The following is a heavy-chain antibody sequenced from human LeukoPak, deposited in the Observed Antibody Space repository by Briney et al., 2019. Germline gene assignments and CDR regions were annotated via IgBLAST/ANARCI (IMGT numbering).Heavy chain of an antibody. V-gene: IGHV3-30*02. J-gene: IGHJ4*02. Sequence: GSLRLSCAASGFTFSSYGMHWVRQAPGKGLEWVAYIRYDGSNRHYADSVKGRFTISRDNSKNTLYLQMNSLRVEDTAVYYCAKGGRITMLRGVQRDHYFDYWGQGTLVTVSS. CDR1: GFTFSSYG. CDR2: IRYDGSNR. D-gene: IGHD3-10*01. CDR3: AKGGRITMLRGVQRDHYFDY.